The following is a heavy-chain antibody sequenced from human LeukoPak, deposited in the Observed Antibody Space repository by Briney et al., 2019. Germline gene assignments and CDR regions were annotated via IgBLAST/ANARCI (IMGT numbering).Heavy chain of an antibody. V-gene: IGHV3-23*01. J-gene: IGHJ3*02. Sequence: GGSLRLSCAASGFTFSSYGMSWVRQAPGKGLEWVSAISGSGGSTYYADSVKGRFTVSRDNSKNTLYLQMNSLRAEDTAVYYCAVTGHSSRSPNMWGQGTMVTVSS. CDR3: AVTGHSSRSPNM. CDR2: ISGSGGST. CDR1: GFTFSSYG. D-gene: IGHD6-13*01.